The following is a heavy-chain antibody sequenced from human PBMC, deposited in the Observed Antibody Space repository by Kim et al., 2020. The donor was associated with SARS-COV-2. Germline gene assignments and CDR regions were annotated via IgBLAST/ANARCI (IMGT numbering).Heavy chain of an antibody. CDR3: AKDLGSYSSSWNLIYGMDV. D-gene: IGHD6-13*01. CDR2: IWYDGSNK. J-gene: IGHJ6*02. V-gene: IGHV3-33*06. Sequence: GGSLRLSCAASGFTFSSYGMHWVRQAPGKGLEWVAVIWYDGSNKYYADSVKGRFTISRDNSKNTLYLQMNSLRAEDTAVYYCAKDLGSYSSSWNLIYGMDVWGQGTTVTVSS. CDR1: GFTFSSYG.